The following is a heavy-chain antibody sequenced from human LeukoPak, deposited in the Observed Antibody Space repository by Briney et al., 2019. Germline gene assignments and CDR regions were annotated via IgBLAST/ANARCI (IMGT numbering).Heavy chain of an antibody. J-gene: IGHJ6*03. D-gene: IGHD2-2*01. Sequence: ASVKVSCKASGYTFTSYDINWVRQAPGQGLEWMGWKNPNSGNTGYAQKFQGRVTITRNTSISTAYMELSSLRSEDTAVYYCARARRGLGYCSSTSCYYYYYMDVWGKGTTVTVSS. V-gene: IGHV1-8*03. CDR3: ARARRGLGYCSSTSCYYYYYMDV. CDR1: GYTFTSYD. CDR2: KNPNSGNT.